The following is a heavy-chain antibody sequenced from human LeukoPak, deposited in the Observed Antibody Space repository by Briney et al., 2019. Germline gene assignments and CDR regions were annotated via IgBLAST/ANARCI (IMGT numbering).Heavy chain of an antibody. CDR1: GYTFTSYY. D-gene: IGHD3-16*02. J-gene: IGHJ4*02. Sequence: ASVKVSCKASGYTFTSYYMHWVRQAPGQGLEWMGIINPSGGSTSYAQKFQGRVTMTRDTSTSTVYMELSSLRPVDTAVYYCARDQGVTFGGVIAGGDYWGQGTLVTVSS. V-gene: IGHV1-46*01. CDR2: INPSGGST. CDR3: ARDQGVTFGGVIAGGDY.